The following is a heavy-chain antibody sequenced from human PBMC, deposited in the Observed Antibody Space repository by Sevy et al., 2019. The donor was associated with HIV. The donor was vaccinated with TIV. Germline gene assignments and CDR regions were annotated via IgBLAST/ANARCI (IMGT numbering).Heavy chain of an antibody. V-gene: IGHV4-61*01. Sequence: SETLSLTCTVSGVSVSGDSYYWSWIRQPPGKGLEWIGYMLYHSETTNYSPSLKSRVTISLHTSKNQLSLTLTSVTAADTALYYCARGNLAMTGRWGQAFDIWGQGTMVTVSS. J-gene: IGHJ3*02. CDR1: GVSVSGDSYY. CDR2: MLYHSETT. CDR3: ARGNLAMTGRWGQAFDI. D-gene: IGHD3-9*01.